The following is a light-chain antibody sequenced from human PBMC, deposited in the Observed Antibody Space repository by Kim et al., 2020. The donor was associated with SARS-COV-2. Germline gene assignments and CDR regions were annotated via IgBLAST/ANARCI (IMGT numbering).Light chain of an antibody. CDR3: QQFDTSSIT. V-gene: IGKV3D-20*01. J-gene: IGKJ5*01. CDR1: QTVSDFS. Sequence: EIVLTQSPATLSLSPGERATLSCRASQTVSDFSLAWIQQKPGLAPRLLIFDVSKRATGIPDRFIGSGSGTDFTLTITRLEREDFAVYFCQQFDTSSITFGQGTRLEIK. CDR2: DVS.